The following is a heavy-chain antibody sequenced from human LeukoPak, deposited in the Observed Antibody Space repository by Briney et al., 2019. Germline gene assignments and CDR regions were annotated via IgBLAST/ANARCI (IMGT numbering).Heavy chain of an antibody. CDR2: IYYSGST. D-gene: IGHD5-12*01. Sequence: PSETLSLTCSVAGGSISRSTYYWAWIRQPPGKGLEWIGTIYYSGSTYYNPSLKSAVIISVDTSKNQFSLKLTSVTAADTAVYFCARRRGYSGFKFHNWFDPWGQGTLVTVSS. CDR3: ARRRGYSGFKFHNWFDP. J-gene: IGHJ5*02. CDR1: GGSISRSTYY. V-gene: IGHV4-39*01.